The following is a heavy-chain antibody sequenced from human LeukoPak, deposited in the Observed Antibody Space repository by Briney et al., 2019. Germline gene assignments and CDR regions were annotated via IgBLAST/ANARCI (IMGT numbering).Heavy chain of an antibody. CDR3: ARPGSRFNPTY. Sequence: SETLSLTCAVYGGSFSGYYWSWIRQPPGKGLEWVGEINHSGRTNYNPSLKSRVTISVDTSKNQFSLKLTSVTAADTAVFYCARPGSRFNPTYLGQGTLVTVSS. V-gene: IGHV4-34*01. J-gene: IGHJ4*01. CDR1: GGSFSGYY. CDR2: INHSGRT. D-gene: IGHD1-1*01.